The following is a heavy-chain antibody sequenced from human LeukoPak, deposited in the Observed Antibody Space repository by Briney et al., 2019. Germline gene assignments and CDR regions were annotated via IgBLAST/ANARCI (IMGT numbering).Heavy chain of an antibody. Sequence: KPSETLSLTCTVSGGSISSYFWSWIRQPAGKGLEWIGRMYTSGSTNYNPSLKSRVTISVDASKNQFSLKLSSVTAADTAVYYCARWDYYGPRWFDPWGQGTLVTVSS. V-gene: IGHV4-4*07. CDR3: ARWDYYGPRWFDP. CDR2: MYTSGST. CDR1: GGSISSYF. D-gene: IGHD3-10*01. J-gene: IGHJ5*02.